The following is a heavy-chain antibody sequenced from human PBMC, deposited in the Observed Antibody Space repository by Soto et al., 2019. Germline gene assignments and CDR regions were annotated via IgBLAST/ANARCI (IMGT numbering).Heavy chain of an antibody. J-gene: IGHJ6*02. CDR2: FDPEHDET. D-gene: IGHD1-7*01. CDR3: ATLKTNYYYYYGMDV. V-gene: IGHV1-24*01. CDR1: GYTLTELS. Sequence: VKVSCKVSGYTLTELSVHWVRQTPGKGLEWMGGFDPEHDETVYAQRFQGRVTMTEDTPTDTAYMELSSLRSEDTAVYYCATLKTNYYYYYGMDVWGQGTTVTVSS.